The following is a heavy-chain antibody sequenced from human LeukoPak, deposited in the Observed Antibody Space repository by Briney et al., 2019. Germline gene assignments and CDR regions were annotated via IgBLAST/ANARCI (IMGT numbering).Heavy chain of an antibody. CDR2: IYYSGST. J-gene: IGHJ4*02. Sequence: KASETLSLTCTVSGGSISSSSYYWGWIRQPPGKGLEWIGSIYYSGSTYYNPSLKSRVTISVDTSKNQFSLKLSSVTAADTAVYYCAREDSGYAKGGDYWGQGTLVTVSS. CDR1: GGSISSSSYY. V-gene: IGHV4-39*02. CDR3: AREDSGYAKGGDY. D-gene: IGHD5-12*01.